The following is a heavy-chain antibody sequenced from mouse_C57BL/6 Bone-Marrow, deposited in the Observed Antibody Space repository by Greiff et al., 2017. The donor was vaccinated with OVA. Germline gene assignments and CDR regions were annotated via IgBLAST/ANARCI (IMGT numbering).Heavy chain of an antibody. J-gene: IGHJ3*01. CDR1: GYTFTSYW. Sequence: VHVKQSGAELVKPGASVKLSCKASGYTFTSYWMHWVKQRPGQGLEWIGMIHPNSGSTNYNEKFKSKATLTVDKSSSTAYMQLSSLTSEDSAVYYCARGETAQATIAYWGQGTLVTVSA. CDR2: IHPNSGST. CDR3: ARGETAQATIAY. D-gene: IGHD3-2*02. V-gene: IGHV1-64*01.